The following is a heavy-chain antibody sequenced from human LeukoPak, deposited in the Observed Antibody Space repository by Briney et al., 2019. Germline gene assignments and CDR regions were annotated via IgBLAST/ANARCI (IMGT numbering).Heavy chain of an antibody. D-gene: IGHD3-10*01. CDR2: INHSGST. Sequence: PSETLSLTCAAYGGSFSSYYWSWIRQPPGKGLEWIGEINHSGSTNYNPSLKSRVTISVDTSKNQFSLKLSSVTAADTAVYYCARHPLLWFGELLLDRHDYFDYWGQGTLVTVSS. CDR3: ARHPLLWFGELLLDRHDYFDY. V-gene: IGHV4-34*01. CDR1: GGSFSSYY. J-gene: IGHJ4*02.